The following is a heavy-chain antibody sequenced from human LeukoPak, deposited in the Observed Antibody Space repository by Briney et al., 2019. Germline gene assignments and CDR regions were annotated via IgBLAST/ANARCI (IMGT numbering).Heavy chain of an antibody. Sequence: SETLSLTCTVSGGSISSSSYYWGWVRQPPGEGLEWIGCIYYSGITYYNPSLKSRVTISVDTSTDQFSLKLCSVTAAHTAVHYCARHVAAAYYYDSSGYIPGWGQGTLVTVSS. V-gene: IGHV4-39*01. CDR1: GGSISSSSYY. J-gene: IGHJ4*02. CDR3: ARHVAAAYYYDSSGYIPG. CDR2: IYYSGIT. D-gene: IGHD3-22*01.